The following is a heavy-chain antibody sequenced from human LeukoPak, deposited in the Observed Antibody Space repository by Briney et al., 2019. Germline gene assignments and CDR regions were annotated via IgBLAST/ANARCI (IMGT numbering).Heavy chain of an antibody. CDR2: ISAYNGNT. V-gene: IGHV1-18*01. CDR3: ARADTQTAISPEFDY. Sequence: GASVKVSCKASGDTFTSYGISWVRQAPGQGLEWMGWISAYNGNTNYAQKLQGRVTMTTDTPTSTAYMELRSLRSEDTAVYYCARADTQTAISPEFDYWGQGTLVTVSS. D-gene: IGHD2-21*02. J-gene: IGHJ4*02. CDR1: GDTFTSYG.